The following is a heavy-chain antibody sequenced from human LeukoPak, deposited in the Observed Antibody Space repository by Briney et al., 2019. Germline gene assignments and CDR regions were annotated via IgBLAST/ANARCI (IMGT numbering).Heavy chain of an antibody. CDR1: GYTFTRYG. CDR2: MTVYNGDT. J-gene: IGHJ5*02. Sequence: GASVKVSCKASGYTFTRYGISWVRQAPGQELEWMGWMTVYNGDTNYAQKLQGRVTMTADTSTTTAYMELRSLRSDDTAVYYCARHGAKYSSSFWFDPWGQGTLVTVSS. V-gene: IGHV1-18*01. CDR3: ARHGAKYSSSFWFDP. D-gene: IGHD6-6*01.